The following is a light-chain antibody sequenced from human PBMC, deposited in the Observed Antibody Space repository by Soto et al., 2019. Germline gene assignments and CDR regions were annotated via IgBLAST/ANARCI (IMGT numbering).Light chain of an antibody. V-gene: IGKV3-11*01. Sequence: EIVLTPSPGTLSLSPGERATLSCRASQSVSSYLAWYQQKPGQAPRLLIYDASNRATGIPARFSGSGSGTDFTLTISSLEPEDFAVYYCQQRSNWPPIFGQGTRREIK. J-gene: IGKJ5*01. CDR3: QQRSNWPPI. CDR1: QSVSSY. CDR2: DAS.